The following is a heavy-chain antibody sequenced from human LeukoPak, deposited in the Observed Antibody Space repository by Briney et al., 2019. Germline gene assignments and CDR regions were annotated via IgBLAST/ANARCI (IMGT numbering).Heavy chain of an antibody. CDR3: ARVGWQQLSTYMDV. J-gene: IGHJ6*03. D-gene: IGHD6-13*01. Sequence: GASVKVSCEASGYTFTSYDINWVRQATGQGLEWMGWMNPNSGNTGYAQKFQGRVTMTRNTSISTAYMELSSLRSEDTAVYYCARVGWQQLSTYMDVWGKGTTVTVSS. CDR2: MNPNSGNT. CDR1: GYTFTSYD. V-gene: IGHV1-8*01.